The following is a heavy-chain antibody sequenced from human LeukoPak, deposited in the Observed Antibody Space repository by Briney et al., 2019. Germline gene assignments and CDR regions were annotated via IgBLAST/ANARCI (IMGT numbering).Heavy chain of an antibody. J-gene: IGHJ6*03. CDR3: ARKGSTSGQGGYYYYMDV. Sequence: GGSLRLSCAASGFTFSSYAMSWVRQAPGKGLEWVSAISGSGGSTYYADSVKGRFTTSRDNAKNSLYLQMNSLRAEDTAVYYCARKGSTSGQGGYYYYMDVWGKGTTVTVSS. CDR1: GFTFSSYA. CDR2: ISGSGGST. V-gene: IGHV3-23*01. D-gene: IGHD2-2*01.